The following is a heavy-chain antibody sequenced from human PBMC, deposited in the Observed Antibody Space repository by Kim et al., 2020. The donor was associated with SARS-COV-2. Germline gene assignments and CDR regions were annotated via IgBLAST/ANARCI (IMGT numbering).Heavy chain of an antibody. V-gene: IGHV4-59*11. Sequence: SETLSLTCTVSGGSISTHFWSWIRQPPGKGLEWIGHMSHSGETNYNPSLKSRVTMSIDTSKSQFSLKVTSVTAADTAVYYCARDSQIVDNVWNDVFDIWG. CDR2: MSHSGET. J-gene: IGHJ3*02. CDR3: ARDSQIVDNVWNDVFDI. CDR1: GGSISTHF. D-gene: IGHD1-1*01.